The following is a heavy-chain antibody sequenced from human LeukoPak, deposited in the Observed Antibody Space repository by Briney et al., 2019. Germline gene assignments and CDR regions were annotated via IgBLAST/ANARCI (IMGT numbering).Heavy chain of an antibody. D-gene: IGHD5-12*01. CDR2: ISYDGSNK. J-gene: IGHJ6*02. V-gene: IGHV3-30*04. Sequence: GGSLRLSCAASGFTFSSYAMHWVRQAPGKGLEWVAVISYDGSNKYYADSVKGRFTISRDNSKNTLYLQMNSLRAEDTAVYYCARDRASGYDRYYYYGMDVWGQGTTVTVSS. CDR3: ARDRASGYDRYYYYGMDV. CDR1: GFTFSSYA.